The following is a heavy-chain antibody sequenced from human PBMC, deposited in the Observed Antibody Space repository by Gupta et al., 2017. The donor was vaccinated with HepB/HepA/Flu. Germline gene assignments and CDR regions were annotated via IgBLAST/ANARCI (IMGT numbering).Heavy chain of an antibody. J-gene: IGHJ6*03. CDR3: AKDLHFWSAMDV. Sequence: EVQLLESGGGLVQPGGSLRHSCAASGFTFGSNAMGWVRQSPGKGLEWVSGIGGDIRTHYADAVKGRFTISRDNSKNTLYLQMNSLRAEDTAVYYCAKDLHFWSAMDVWGKGTTVTVSS. CDR1: GFTFGSNA. V-gene: IGHV3-23*01. CDR2: IGGDIRT. D-gene: IGHD3-3*02.